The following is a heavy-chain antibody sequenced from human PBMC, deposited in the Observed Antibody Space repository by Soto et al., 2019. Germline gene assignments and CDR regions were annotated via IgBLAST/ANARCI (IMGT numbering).Heavy chain of an antibody. CDR2: IHYSGST. D-gene: IGHD2-15*01. J-gene: IGHJ4*02. Sequence: PSETLSLTCTVSVGSISGSYWSWIRQTPGKVLEWIGYIHYSGSTNYNPSLKSRVTMSVDSAKNQFSLELNSVSAADTAVYFCAKYRRTDAEGYSFDYWGQGALVTVSS. CDR3: AKYRRTDAEGYSFDY. CDR1: VGSISGSY. V-gene: IGHV4-59*01.